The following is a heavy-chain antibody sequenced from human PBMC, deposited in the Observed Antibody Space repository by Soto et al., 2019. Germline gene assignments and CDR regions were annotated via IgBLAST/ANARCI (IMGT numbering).Heavy chain of an antibody. J-gene: IGHJ5*02. CDR2: INAGNGNT. Sequence: GASLKVSCKASGYTFTSYAMHWVRPAPGQRLEWMGWINAGNGNTKYSQKFQGRVTITRDTSASTAYMELSSLRSEDTAVYYCARDKEYSSSSGGWFDPWGQGTLVTVSS. CDR3: ARDKEYSSSSGGWFDP. D-gene: IGHD6-6*01. V-gene: IGHV1-3*01. CDR1: GYTFTSYA.